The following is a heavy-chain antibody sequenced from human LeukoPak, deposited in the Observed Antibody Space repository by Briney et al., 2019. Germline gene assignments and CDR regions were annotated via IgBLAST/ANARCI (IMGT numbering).Heavy chain of an antibody. CDR2: NIPILGIA. V-gene: IGHV1-69*04. Sequence: ASVRVSCKASGGTFSSYAISWVRQAPGQGLEWMGRNIPILGIANYAQKFQGRVTITADKSTSTAYMELSSLRSEDTAVYYCASFNYSYGYFAYWGQGTLVTVSS. D-gene: IGHD5-18*01. CDR3: ASFNYSYGYFAY. J-gene: IGHJ4*02. CDR1: GGTFSSYA.